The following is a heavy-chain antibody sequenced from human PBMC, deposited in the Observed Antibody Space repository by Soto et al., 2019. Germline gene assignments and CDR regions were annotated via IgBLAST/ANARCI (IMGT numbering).Heavy chain of an antibody. D-gene: IGHD1-26*01. J-gene: IGHJ4*02. CDR2: ISGSGGST. V-gene: IGHV3-23*01. CDR3: AKPSPVIVGATTAYYFDY. CDR1: GFTVSSYA. Sequence: PGGSLRLSCAASGFTVSSYAMSWVRQAPGKGLEWVSAISGSGGSTYYADSVKGRFTISRDNSKNTLYLQMNSLRAEDTAVYYCAKPSPVIVGATTAYYFDYWGQGTLVTVSS.